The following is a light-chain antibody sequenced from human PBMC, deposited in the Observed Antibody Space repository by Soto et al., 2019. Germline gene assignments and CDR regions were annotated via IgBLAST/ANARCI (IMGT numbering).Light chain of an antibody. CDR2: KAS. CDR1: QSFSSW. Sequence: DIQMTQSPSTLSASVGDRVTITCRASQSFSSWLAWYQQKPGKAPKLLIYKASTLESGVPSRFSGSGSGTEFTLTISSLQPDDFATYYCQQYNSYPLTFGGGTKVEIK. CDR3: QQYNSYPLT. J-gene: IGKJ4*01. V-gene: IGKV1-5*03.